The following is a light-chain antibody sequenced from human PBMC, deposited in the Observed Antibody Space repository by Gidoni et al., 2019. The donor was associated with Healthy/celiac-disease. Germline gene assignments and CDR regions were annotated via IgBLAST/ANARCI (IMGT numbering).Light chain of an antibody. J-gene: IGLJ3*02. CDR3: QSYDSSIPWV. V-gene: IGLV6-57*04. CDR1: SGSIASNY. CDR2: EDN. Sequence: MLTQPHSVSESPGKTVTISCTRSSGSIASNYVQWYQQRPGSAPTTVIYEDNQRPSGVPARFSGSIDSSSNSASLTISGLKTEDEADYYCQSYDSSIPWVFG.